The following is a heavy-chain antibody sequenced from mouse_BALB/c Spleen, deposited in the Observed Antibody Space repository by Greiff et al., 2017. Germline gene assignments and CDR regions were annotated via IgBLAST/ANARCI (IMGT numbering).Heavy chain of an antibody. J-gene: IGHJ4*01. CDR1: GFNIKDTY. CDR3: ARGEQGYAMDY. CDR2: IDPANGNT. V-gene: IGHV14-3*02. Sequence: EVKLMESGAELVKPGASVKLSCTASGFNIKDTYMHWVKQRPEQGLEWIGRIDPANGNTKYDPKFQGKATITADTSSNTAYLQLSSLTSEDTAVYYCARGEQGYAMDYWGQGTSVTVSS.